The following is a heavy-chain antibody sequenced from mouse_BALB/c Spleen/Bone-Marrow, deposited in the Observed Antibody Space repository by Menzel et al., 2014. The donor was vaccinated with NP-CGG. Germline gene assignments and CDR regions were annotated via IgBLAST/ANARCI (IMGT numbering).Heavy chain of an antibody. J-gene: IGHJ2*01. CDR1: GYTFTSCY. D-gene: IGHD2-1*01. CDR3: ARPDGNYESYFDY. CDR2: IYPGDGST. V-gene: IGHV1S56*01. Sequence: QVQLQQSGPELVKPGASVKMSCKASGYTFTSCYIHWVKQSPGQGLEWIGWIYPGDGSTEYNEKFKGKTTLTADKSSCTAYMLLSSLTSEDSAIYFCARPDGNYESYFDYWGQGTTLTVSS.